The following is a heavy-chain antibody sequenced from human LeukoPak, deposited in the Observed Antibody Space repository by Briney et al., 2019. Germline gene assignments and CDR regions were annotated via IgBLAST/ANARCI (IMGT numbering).Heavy chain of an antibody. CDR1: GFTFDDYT. J-gene: IGHJ3*02. CDR2: ISWDGGST. D-gene: IGHD3-10*01. CDR3: AKADRGWKAPLWFDI. V-gene: IGHV3-43D*03. Sequence: GGSLRLSCAASGFTFDDYTVHWVRQAPGKGLKWVSLISWDGGSTYYADSVKGRFTISRDNSKNSLYLQMNSLRAEDTALYYCAKADRGWKAPLWFDIWGQGTMVTVSS.